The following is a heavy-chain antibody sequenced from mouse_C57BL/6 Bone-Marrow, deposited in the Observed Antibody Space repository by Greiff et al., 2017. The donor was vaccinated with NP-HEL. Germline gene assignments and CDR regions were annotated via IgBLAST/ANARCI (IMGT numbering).Heavy chain of an antibody. CDR1: GYTFTDYE. Sequence: VQLQQSGAELVRPGASVTLSCTASGYTFTDYEMHWVRQTPVHGLEWIGAIDPETGGTAYKQKFKGKATLTADKSSSTAYMELRSLTSEDSAVYYCVYEGWFAYWGQGTLVTVSA. V-gene: IGHV1-15*01. CDR3: VYEGWFAY. CDR2: IDPETGGT. J-gene: IGHJ3*01. D-gene: IGHD2-12*01.